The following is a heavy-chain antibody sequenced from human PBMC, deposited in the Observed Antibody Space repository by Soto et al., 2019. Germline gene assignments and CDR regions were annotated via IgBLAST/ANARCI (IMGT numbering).Heavy chain of an antibody. CDR2: IKSQAYGGTT. D-gene: IGHD6-13*01. CDR3: SSSSSWMYYFDF. Sequence: GGSLRLSCGPSGGTIRDHAVAWFRQAPGKELEWLSLIKSQAYGGTTEYAASVKGRFTISRDDSKGLAYLQMSSLKTEDTAIYYCSSSSSWMYYFDFWGQGTLVTVSS. V-gene: IGHV3-49*03. CDR1: GGTIRDHA. J-gene: IGHJ4*02.